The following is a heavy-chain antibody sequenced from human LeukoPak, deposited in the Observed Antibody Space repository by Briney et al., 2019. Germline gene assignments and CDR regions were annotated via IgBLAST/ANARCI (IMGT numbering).Heavy chain of an antibody. J-gene: IGHJ4*02. V-gene: IGHV1-3*01. CDR1: GYTFTSYA. CDR2: INAGSGNT. D-gene: IGHD2-8*01. Sequence: GASVKVSCKASGYTFTSYAMHWVRQAPGQRLEWMGWINAGSGNTKYSQKFQGRVTITRDTSASTAYMELSSLRSEDTAVYYCASSPPFQDIVLMVYAWQFDYWGQGTLVTVSS. CDR3: ASSPPFQDIVLMVYAWQFDY.